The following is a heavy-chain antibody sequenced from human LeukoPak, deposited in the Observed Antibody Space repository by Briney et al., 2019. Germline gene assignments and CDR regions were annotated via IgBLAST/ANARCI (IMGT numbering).Heavy chain of an antibody. J-gene: IGHJ6*02. CDR3: ARKPIAAAGSYYYGMDV. D-gene: IGHD6-13*01. CDR1: GGTFSSYA. V-gene: IGHV1-69*04. CDR2: IILILGIA. Sequence: GASVKVSCKASGGTFSSYAISWVRQAPGQGLEWMGRIILILGIANYAQKFQGRVTITADKSTSTAYMELSSLRSEDTAVYYCARKPIAAAGSYYYGMDVWGQGTTVTVSS.